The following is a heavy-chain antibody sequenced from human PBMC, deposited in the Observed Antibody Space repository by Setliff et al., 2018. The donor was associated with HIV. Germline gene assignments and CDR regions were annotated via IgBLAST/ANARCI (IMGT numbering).Heavy chain of an antibody. D-gene: IGHD2-21*02. CDR3: ASTYCGGDCYSRYFQH. V-gene: IGHV4-38-2*01. CDR1: GYSISSGFY. Sequence: SETLSLTCAVSGYSISSGFYWGWIRQPPGKGREWIGSIYHSGSTYYNPSLRSRVTISVATSKNQFSLKLSSVTAADTAVYYCASTYCGGDCYSRYFQHWGQGTLVTVS. J-gene: IGHJ1*01. CDR2: IYHSGST.